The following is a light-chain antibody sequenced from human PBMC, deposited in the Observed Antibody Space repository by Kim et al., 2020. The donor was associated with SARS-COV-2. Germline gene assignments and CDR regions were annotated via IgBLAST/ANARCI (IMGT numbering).Light chain of an antibody. V-gene: IGKV1-33*01. J-gene: IGKJ4*01. Sequence: DIQMTQSPSSLSASVGDRVTITCQASQDIGNYLNWYQQKPGKAPKLLIYEASNLEIGVPSRFSGSRSGTDFIVTVNGLQPEDIATYYCQQYGSLPLTFGGGTKVDIK. CDR2: EAS. CDR1: QDIGNY. CDR3: QQYGSLPLT.